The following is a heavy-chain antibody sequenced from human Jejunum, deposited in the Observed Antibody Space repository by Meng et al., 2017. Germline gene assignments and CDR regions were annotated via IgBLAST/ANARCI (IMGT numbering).Heavy chain of an antibody. V-gene: IGHV1-18*01. CDR2: ISTYNGKT. CDR1: GYTFTSFG. D-gene: IGHD3-10*01. J-gene: IGHJ4*02. CDR3: ARDGVSFTMIRGGNY. Sequence: ASVKVSCKTSGYTFTSFGISWVRQAPGQGLEWMGWISTYNGKTNYAQQLQGRVTLTTDTSTTSAYMELRTLRSDDTAVYYCARDGVSFTMIRGGNYWGQGTLVTVSS.